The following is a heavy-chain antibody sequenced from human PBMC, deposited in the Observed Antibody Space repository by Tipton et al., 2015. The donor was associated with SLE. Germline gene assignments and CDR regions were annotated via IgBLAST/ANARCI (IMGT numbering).Heavy chain of an antibody. V-gene: IGHV4-59*07. CDR2: VFHTGST. CDR1: GDSISSYY. CDR3: TRHPVINYDFWSRSYGMDV. D-gene: IGHD3-3*01. J-gene: IGHJ6*02. Sequence: TLSLTCTISGDSISSYYWTWIRQPPGKGLEWLGYVFHTGSTNYNPSLNGRVTMSVDTSKNQFSLRLKSVTTADTAVYYCTRHPVINYDFWSRSYGMDVWGQGTAVIVSS.